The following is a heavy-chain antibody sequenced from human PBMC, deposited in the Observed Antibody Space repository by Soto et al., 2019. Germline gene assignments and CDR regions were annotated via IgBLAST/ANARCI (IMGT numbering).Heavy chain of an antibody. V-gene: IGHV4-31*03. CDR3: ARVVPAEYYYYYHGMDV. D-gene: IGHD2-2*01. J-gene: IGHJ6*02. Sequence: ASETLSLTCTVSGGSISSGGYYWSWIRQHPRKGLERIGYIYYNGSTYCNPSLKSRLTIAVDTSKNQFSLKLSSLTAADTAVYYCARVVPAEYYYYYHGMDVWGQGTTVTVSS. CDR1: GGSISSGGYY. CDR2: IYYNGST.